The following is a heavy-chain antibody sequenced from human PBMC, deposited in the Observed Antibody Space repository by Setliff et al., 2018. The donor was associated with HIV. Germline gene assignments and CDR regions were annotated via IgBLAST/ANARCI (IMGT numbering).Heavy chain of an antibody. CDR1: GGSVSSKSFY. CDR2: VRYSGTT. CDR3: VRGDYRIIAAARSGWFDP. V-gene: IGHV4-39*01. D-gene: IGHD6-13*01. J-gene: IGHJ5*02. Sequence: SETLSLTCTVSGGSVSSKSFYWGWIRQPPGKGLEWIGSVRYSGTTHYNPSLKSRVTISVDTSNNQFSLKLRFVTAADTAVDYCVRGDYRIIAAARSGWFDPWGQGTLVTVSS.